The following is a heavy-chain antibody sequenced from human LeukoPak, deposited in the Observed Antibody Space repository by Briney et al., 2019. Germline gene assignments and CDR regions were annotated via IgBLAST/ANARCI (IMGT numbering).Heavy chain of an antibody. CDR1: GGSISSSSYY. D-gene: IGHD3-9*01. J-gene: IGHJ2*01. V-gene: IGHV4-39*07. CDR3: ASPFYDILTGYPKARKPAHWYFDL. Sequence: SETLSLTCTVSGGSISSSSYYWGWIRQPPGKGLEWIGSIYYSGSTYYNPSLKSRVTISVDTSKNQFSLKLSSVTAADTAVYYCASPFYDILTGYPKARKPAHWYFDLWGRGTLVTVSS. CDR2: IYYSGST.